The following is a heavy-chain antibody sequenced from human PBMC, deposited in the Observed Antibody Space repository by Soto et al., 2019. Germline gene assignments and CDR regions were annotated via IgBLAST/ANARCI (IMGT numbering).Heavy chain of an antibody. J-gene: IGHJ3*02. Sequence: EVQLVESGGGLVKPGGSLRLSCAASGFTFSNAWMSWVRQAPGKGLAWVGRIKSKTDGGTTDYAAPVKGRFTISRDDSKHTLYLQMSSRKTGDTAVYYCTTDQAPGYFSSTSCYTSAFDIWGQGTMVTVSS. CDR1: GFTFSNAW. D-gene: IGHD2-2*02. CDR3: TTDQAPGYFSSTSCYTSAFDI. V-gene: IGHV3-15*01. CDR2: IKSKTDGGTT.